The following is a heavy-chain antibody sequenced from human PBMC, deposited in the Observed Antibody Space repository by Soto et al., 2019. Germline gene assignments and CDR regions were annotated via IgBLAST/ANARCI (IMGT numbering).Heavy chain of an antibody. CDR1: GFTFSSYA. D-gene: IGHD6-13*01. Sequence: GGSLRLSCAASGFTFSSYAMSWVRQAPGKGLEWVSAISGSGGSTYYADSVKGRFTISRDNSKNTLYLQMNSLRAEDTAVYYCAKDLEGRYSSSWYSTPEYFQHWGQGTLVTVSS. CDR3: AKDLEGRYSSSWYSTPEYFQH. CDR2: ISGSGGST. V-gene: IGHV3-23*01. J-gene: IGHJ1*01.